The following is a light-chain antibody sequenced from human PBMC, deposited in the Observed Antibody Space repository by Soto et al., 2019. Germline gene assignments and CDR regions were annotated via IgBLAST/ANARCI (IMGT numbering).Light chain of an antibody. V-gene: IGLV2-14*01. Sequence: QSALTQPASVSGSPGQSITISCTGTSSDVGGYNYVSWYQQHPGKAPKLMIYDVSNRTSGVSNRFSGSKSGNTASLTISGLQAEDEADYSCSSFTSGSIVVFGGGTKVTVL. CDR1: SSDVGGYNY. J-gene: IGLJ2*01. CDR3: SSFTSGSIVV. CDR2: DVS.